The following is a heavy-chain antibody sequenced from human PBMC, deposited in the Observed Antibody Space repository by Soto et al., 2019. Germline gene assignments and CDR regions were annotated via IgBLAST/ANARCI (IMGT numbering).Heavy chain of an antibody. CDR3: ARDLGPYSSSPRMDV. J-gene: IGHJ6*02. Sequence: PGGSLRLSCAASGITVSSNYMSWVRQAPGKGLEWVSVIYSGGSTYYADSVKGRFTISRDNSKNTLYLQMNSLRAEDTAVYYCARDLGPYSSSPRMDVWGQGTTVTVSS. CDR2: IYSGGST. D-gene: IGHD6-6*01. CDR1: GITVSSNY. V-gene: IGHV3-66*01.